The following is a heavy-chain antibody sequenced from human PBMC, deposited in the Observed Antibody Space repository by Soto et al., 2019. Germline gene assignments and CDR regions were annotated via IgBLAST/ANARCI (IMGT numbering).Heavy chain of an antibody. CDR1: GFTFSGYY. D-gene: IGHD5-12*01. CDR3: TKDDGYNDSTYYHYFGMDV. CDR2: ISYDGSTE. V-gene: IGHV3-30*18. J-gene: IGHJ6*02. Sequence: GGSLRLSCAASGFTFSGYYMHWVRQAPGKGLEWVAVISYDGSTEYYADSVKSRFTISRDNSANILFLQMNSLRPEDTAVYYCTKDDGYNDSTYYHYFGMDVWGQGTTVTVSS.